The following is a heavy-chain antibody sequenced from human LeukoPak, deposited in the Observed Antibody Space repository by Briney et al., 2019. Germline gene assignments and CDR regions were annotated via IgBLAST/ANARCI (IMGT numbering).Heavy chain of an antibody. CDR3: ASLRVDHAFDI. J-gene: IGHJ3*02. D-gene: IGHD3/OR15-3a*01. CDR2: IKQDGSEK. V-gene: IGHV3-7*01. CDR1: GFTFSSYW. Sequence: GGSLRLSCAASGFTFSSYWMSWVRQAPGKGLEWVANIKQDGSEKYYVDSVKGRFTISRDNAKNSLYLQMNSLRAEDTAVYYCASLRVDHAFDIWGQGTMVTVSS.